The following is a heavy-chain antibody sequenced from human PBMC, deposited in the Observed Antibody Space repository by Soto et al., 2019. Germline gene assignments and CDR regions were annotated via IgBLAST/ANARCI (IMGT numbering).Heavy chain of an antibody. V-gene: IGHV3-23*01. CDR2: ISGSGGST. Sequence: PGGSLRLSCAASGFTFSRYAMSWVRQAPGKGLEWVSAISGSGGSTYYADSVKGRFTISRDNSKNTLYLQMNSLRAEDTAVYYCAKDRLPYSIAAASELDYWGQGTLVTVSS. J-gene: IGHJ4*02. CDR1: GFTFSRYA. D-gene: IGHD6-13*01. CDR3: AKDRLPYSIAAASELDY.